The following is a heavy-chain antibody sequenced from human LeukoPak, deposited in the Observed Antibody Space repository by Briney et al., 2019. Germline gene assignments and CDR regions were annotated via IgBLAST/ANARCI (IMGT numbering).Heavy chain of an antibody. CDR3: ARHDYYYYYYMDV. Sequence: SETLSLTCTVSGGSISSGSYYWSWIRQPAGKGLEWIGYIYYSGSTNYNPSLKSRVTISVDTSKNQFSLKLSSVTAADTAVYYCARHDYYYYYYMDVWGKGTTVTISS. CDR2: IYYSGST. D-gene: IGHD1-1*01. CDR1: GGSISSGSYY. V-gene: IGHV4-61*10. J-gene: IGHJ6*03.